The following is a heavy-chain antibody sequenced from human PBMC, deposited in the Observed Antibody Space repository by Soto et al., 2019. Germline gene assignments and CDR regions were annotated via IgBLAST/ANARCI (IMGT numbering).Heavy chain of an antibody. V-gene: IGHV3-23*01. Sequence: EVQLLESGGGLVQPGGSLRLSCAASGFPFSSRAMSWVRQAPGKGLEWVSAISGSGTLTYYADSVKGRFTISRDTSKNTLYLQMTSLRADDTAVYYCAEWARYCSGADCRAWGQGTLVTVSS. CDR3: AEWARYCSGADCRA. CDR2: ISGSGTLT. CDR1: GFPFSSRA. J-gene: IGHJ5*02. D-gene: IGHD2-15*01.